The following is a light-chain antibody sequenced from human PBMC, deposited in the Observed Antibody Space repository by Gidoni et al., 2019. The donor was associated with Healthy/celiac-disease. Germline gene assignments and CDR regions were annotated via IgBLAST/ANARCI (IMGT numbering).Light chain of an antibody. CDR2: LGS. J-gene: IGKJ5*01. Sequence: DIVMTQSPLSLRVTPGEPASISCRSSQSLLHSNGYNYLDWYLQKPGQSPQLLIYLGSNRASGVPDRFSGSGSGTDFTLKISRVEAEDVGVYYCMQALQTRVTFGQGTRLEIK. V-gene: IGKV2-28*01. CDR1: QSLLHSNGYNY. CDR3: MQALQTRVT.